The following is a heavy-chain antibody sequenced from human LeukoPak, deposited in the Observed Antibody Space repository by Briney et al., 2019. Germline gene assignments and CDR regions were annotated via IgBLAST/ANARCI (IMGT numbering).Heavy chain of an antibody. V-gene: IGHV3-21*01. J-gene: IGHJ4*02. Sequence: SGGSLRLSRAASGFTFSTCSMKWVRQAPGKALEWVSSISGSSYHIYYADSVKGRFTISRDNANNLLYLQMNSLRAEDTAVYYCASGTIVGARGADNWGQGTLVTVSS. CDR3: ASGTIVGARGADN. CDR2: ISGSSYHI. D-gene: IGHD1-26*01. CDR1: GFTFSTCS.